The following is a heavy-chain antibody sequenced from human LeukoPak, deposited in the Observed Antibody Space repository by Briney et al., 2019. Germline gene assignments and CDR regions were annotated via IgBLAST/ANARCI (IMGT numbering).Heavy chain of an antibody. J-gene: IGHJ5*02. D-gene: IGHD4-17*01. CDR1: GFTFSSYG. Sequence: GGSLRLSCAASGFTFSSYGISWVRRAPGKGLEWVSAISGSGGSTYYADSVKGRFTISRDNSKNTLYLQMNSLRAEDTAVYYCAKDGFATVTTTFDPWGQGTLVTVSS. CDR2: ISGSGGST. V-gene: IGHV3-23*01. CDR3: AKDGFATVTTTFDP.